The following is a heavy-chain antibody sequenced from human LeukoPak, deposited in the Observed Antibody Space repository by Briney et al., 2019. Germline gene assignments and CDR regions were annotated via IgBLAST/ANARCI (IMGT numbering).Heavy chain of an antibody. CDR2: ISSSSSYI. Sequence: GGSLRLSCAASGFTFSSYSMNWVRQAPGKGLEWVSSISSSSSYIYYADSVKGRFTISRDNAKNSLYLQMNGLRAEDTAVYFCAKRVIHNPFDNWGQGTLVTVSS. CDR1: GFTFSSYS. J-gene: IGHJ4*02. D-gene: IGHD2/OR15-2a*01. CDR3: AKRVIHNPFDN. V-gene: IGHV3-21*04.